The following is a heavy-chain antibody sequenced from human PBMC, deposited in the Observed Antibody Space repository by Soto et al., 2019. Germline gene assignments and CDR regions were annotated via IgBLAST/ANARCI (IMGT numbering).Heavy chain of an antibody. CDR1: GFTFGDYA. CDR3: TRVEGSNSSWYRRYYYYYMDV. CDR2: IRSKAYGGTT. D-gene: IGHD6-13*01. V-gene: IGHV3-49*03. J-gene: IGHJ6*03. Sequence: GGSLRLSCTASGFTFGDYAMSWFRQAPGKGLEWVGFIRSKAYGGTTEYAASVKGRFTISRDDSKSIAYLQMNSLKTEDTAVYYCTRVEGSNSSWYRRYYYYYMDVWGKGTTVTVSS.